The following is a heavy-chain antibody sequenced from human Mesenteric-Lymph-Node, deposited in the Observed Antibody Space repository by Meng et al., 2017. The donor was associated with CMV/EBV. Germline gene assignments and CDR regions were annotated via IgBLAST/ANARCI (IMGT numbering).Heavy chain of an antibody. CDR3: ARSGIAAAGTEYYFDY. CDR1: GYTFTSYY. D-gene: IGHD6-13*01. V-gene: IGHV1-69*02. Sequence: SVKVSCKASGYTFTSYYMHWVRQAPGQGLEWMGRIIPILGIANYAQKFQGRVTITADKSTSTAYMELSSLRSEDTAVYYCARSGIAAAGTEYYFDYWGQGTLVTVSS. CDR2: IIPILGIA. J-gene: IGHJ4*02.